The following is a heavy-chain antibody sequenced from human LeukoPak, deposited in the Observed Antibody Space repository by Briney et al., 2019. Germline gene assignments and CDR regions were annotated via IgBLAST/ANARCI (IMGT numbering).Heavy chain of an antibody. V-gene: IGHV6-1*01. J-gene: IGHJ6*02. CDR1: GDSVSSNSAA. CDR3: ARMTTVTATPNYYYYGMDV. Sequence: SQTLSLTCVISGDSVSSNSAAWNWIRQSPSRGLEWLGRTYYRSKWYNDYAVSVKSRITINPDTSKNQFSLQLNSVTPEDTAVYYCARMTTVTATPNYYYYGMDVWGQGTTVTVSS. D-gene: IGHD4-17*01. CDR2: TYYRSKWYN.